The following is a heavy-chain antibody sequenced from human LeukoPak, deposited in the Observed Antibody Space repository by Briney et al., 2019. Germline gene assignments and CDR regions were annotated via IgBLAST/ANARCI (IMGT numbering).Heavy chain of an antibody. Sequence: VASVKVSCKASGYTFTGYYMHWVRQAPGQGLEWMGWINPNSGGTNYAQKFQGRVTMTRDTSISTAYMELSRLRSDDTAVYYCATDRAYCGGDCYPTVFDYWGQGTLVTVSS. V-gene: IGHV1-2*02. CDR2: INPNSGGT. CDR3: ATDRAYCGGDCYPTVFDY. D-gene: IGHD2-21*02. J-gene: IGHJ4*02. CDR1: GYTFTGYY.